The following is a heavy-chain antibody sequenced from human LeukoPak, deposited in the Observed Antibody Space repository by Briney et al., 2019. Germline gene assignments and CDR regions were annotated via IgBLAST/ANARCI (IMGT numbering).Heavy chain of an antibody. J-gene: IGHJ4*02. CDR3: AREMHFWSGYRPTYFDY. V-gene: IGHV3-21*01. CDR2: ISSSSSYI. CDR1: GFTFSSTFS. D-gene: IGHD3-3*02. Sequence: GGSLRLSCAASGFTFSSTFSMTWVRQAPGKGLEWVSSISSSSSYIYYADSVKGRFTISRDNARNSLYLQMNSLRAEDTAVYYCAREMHFWSGYRPTYFDYWGQGTLVTVSS.